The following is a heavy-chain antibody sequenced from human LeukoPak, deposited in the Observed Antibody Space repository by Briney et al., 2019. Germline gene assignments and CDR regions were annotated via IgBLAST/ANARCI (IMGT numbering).Heavy chain of an antibody. CDR3: AKDRHGDSSGYYYSSPGY. V-gene: IGHV3-30*02. D-gene: IGHD3-22*01. J-gene: IGHJ4*02. Sequence: GGSLRLSCAASGFTFSNYGMHWVRQAPGKGLEWVAFIRYDGSNKYFADSLKGRFTISRDNSKNTLYLQMNSLRAEDTAVYYCAKDRHGDSSGYYYSSPGYWGQGTLVTVSS. CDR1: GFTFSNYG. CDR2: IRYDGSNK.